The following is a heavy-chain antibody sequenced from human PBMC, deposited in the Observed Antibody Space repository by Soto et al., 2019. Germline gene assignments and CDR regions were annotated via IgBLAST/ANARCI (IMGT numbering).Heavy chain of an antibody. Sequence: QVQLVESGGGLVKPGGSLRLSCAASGFTFSDYYMSWIRQAPGKGLEWVSYISSSSSYTNYADSVKGRFTISRDNAKNSLYLQMNSLRAEDTAVYYCARDLLDQIVATTDAFDIWGQGTMVTVSS. V-gene: IGHV3-11*05. CDR2: ISSSSSYT. CDR3: ARDLLDQIVATTDAFDI. D-gene: IGHD5-12*01. CDR1: GFTFSDYY. J-gene: IGHJ3*02.